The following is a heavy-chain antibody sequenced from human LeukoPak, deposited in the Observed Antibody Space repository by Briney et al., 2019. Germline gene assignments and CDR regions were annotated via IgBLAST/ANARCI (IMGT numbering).Heavy chain of an antibody. J-gene: IGHJ4*02. D-gene: IGHD5-24*01. CDR1: GFTFSGYA. CDR3: ARRERDGYNYFDF. V-gene: IGHV3-64*01. Sequence: PGGSLRLSCAVSGFTFSGYAMHWVRQAPGKGLEHVSTINTDGGSTYYAKSVRGRFTISRDNSKNTLYLQMGSLRAEDMAVYYCARRERDGYNYFDFWDQGTLVTVSS. CDR2: INTDGGST.